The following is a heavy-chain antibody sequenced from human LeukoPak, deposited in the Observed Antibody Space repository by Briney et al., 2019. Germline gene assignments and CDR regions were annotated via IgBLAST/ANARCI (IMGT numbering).Heavy chain of an antibody. V-gene: IGHV1-18*01. CDR1: GYTFTSYG. CDR3: ATFPNRYYDFWSGYSTPYYFDY. Sequence: ASVKVSCKASGYTFTSYGISWVRQAPGQGLEWMGWISAYNGNTNYAQKLQGRVTMTIDTSTSTAYMELRSLRSDDTAVYYCATFPNRYYDFWSGYSTPYYFDYWGQGTLVTVSS. CDR2: ISAYNGNT. D-gene: IGHD3-3*01. J-gene: IGHJ4*02.